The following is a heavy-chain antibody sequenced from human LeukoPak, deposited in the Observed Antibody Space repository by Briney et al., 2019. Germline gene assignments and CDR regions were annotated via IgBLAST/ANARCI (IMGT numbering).Heavy chain of an antibody. CDR3: AKDQVQWLVGWFDP. V-gene: IGHV3-23*01. J-gene: IGHJ5*02. CDR2: ISGSGGST. CDR1: GFTFSSYA. D-gene: IGHD6-19*01. Sequence: PGASLRLSCAASGFTFSSYAMSWVRQAPGKGLEWVSAISGSGGSTYYADSVKGRFTISRDNSKNTLYLQMNSLRAEDTAVYYCAKDQVQWLVGWFDPWGQGTLVTVSS.